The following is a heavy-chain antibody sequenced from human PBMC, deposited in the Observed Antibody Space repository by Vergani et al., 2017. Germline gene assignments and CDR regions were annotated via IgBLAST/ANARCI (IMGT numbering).Heavy chain of an antibody. D-gene: IGHD6-19*01. CDR3: ARGLAVTGIYYFDY. Sequence: QVQLQQWGAGLLKPSETLSLTCAVYGGSFSSYYWSWIRQPPGKGLEWIGEINHSGSTNYNPSLKSRVTISVDTAKNQLSLKLSSVTAADTAVYYCARGLAVTGIYYFDYWGQGTLVTVSA. V-gene: IGHV4-34*01. J-gene: IGHJ4*02. CDR2: INHSGST. CDR1: GGSFSSYY.